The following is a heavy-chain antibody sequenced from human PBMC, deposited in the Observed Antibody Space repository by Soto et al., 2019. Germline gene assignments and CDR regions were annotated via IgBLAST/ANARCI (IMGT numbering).Heavy chain of an antibody. J-gene: IGHJ6*02. CDR2: IYYSGST. Sequence: SETLSLTCTVSGGSVSSGGYYWSWIRQHPEKGLEWIGYIYYSGSTYYNPSLKSRLAISVDTSKNQFSLKLSSVTAADTAMYYCARLGNWNYNYYYGMDVWGQGTTVTVSS. V-gene: IGHV4-31*03. D-gene: IGHD1-1*01. CDR1: GGSVSSGGYY. CDR3: ARLGNWNYNYYYGMDV.